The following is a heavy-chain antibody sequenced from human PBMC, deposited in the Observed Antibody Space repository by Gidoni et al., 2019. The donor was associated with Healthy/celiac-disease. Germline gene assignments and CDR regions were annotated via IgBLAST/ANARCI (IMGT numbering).Heavy chain of an antibody. D-gene: IGHD3-10*01. J-gene: IGHJ5*02. CDR1: GGSISSGGYY. V-gene: IGHV4-31*03. CDR3: ARFRGSGSYTFLTTNGGWFDP. CDR2: IYYSGST. Sequence: QVQLQESGPGLVKPSQTLSLTCTVSGGSISSGGYYWSWIRQHPGKGLEWIGYIYYSGSTYYNPSLKSRVTISVDTSKNQFSLKLSSVTAADTAVYYCARFRGSGSYTFLTTNGGWFDPWGQGTLVTVSS.